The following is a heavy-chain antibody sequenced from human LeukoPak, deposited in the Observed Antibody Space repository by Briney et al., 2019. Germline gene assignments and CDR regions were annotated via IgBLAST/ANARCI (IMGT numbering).Heavy chain of an antibody. J-gene: IGHJ4*02. CDR3: ARNRGSYASDY. CDR2: INHSGST. V-gene: IGHV4-34*01. CDR1: GGSFSGYY. D-gene: IGHD1-26*01. Sequence: SETLSLTCAVYGGSFSGYYWSWIRQPPGKGVEWIGEINHSGSTNYNPSLKSRVTISVDTSNHQFSLKLSSVTAADTAVYYCARNRGSYASDYWGQGTLVTVSS.